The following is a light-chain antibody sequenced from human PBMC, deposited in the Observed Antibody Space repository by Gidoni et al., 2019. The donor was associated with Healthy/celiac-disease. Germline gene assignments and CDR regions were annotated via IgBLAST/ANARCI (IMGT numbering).Light chain of an antibody. CDR2: GAS. V-gene: IGKV3-20*01. CDR1: QSVSSSH. J-gene: IGKJ2*04. CDR3: QQYGSSLCS. Sequence: EIVLTQSPGTLSLSPGERATLSCRASQSVSSSHLAWYRQKPGQAPRLLIYGASSRATGIPDRFSGSGSGTDFTLTISRLEPEDFAVYYCQQYGSSLCSFGQGTKLEIK.